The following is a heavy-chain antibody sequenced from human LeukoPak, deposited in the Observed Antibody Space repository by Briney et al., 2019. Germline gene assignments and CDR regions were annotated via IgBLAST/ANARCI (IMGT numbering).Heavy chain of an antibody. CDR3: ARHKEWYDWLDP. Sequence: KPSETLSLKCTVSGGSFSSADYHWGWIRQTPGKGLEWIGITYYSGQTFYNPSLKSRVIISIDTSTNHFSLKLTSVTAADTAVYYCARHKEWYDWLDPWGQGTLVVVSS. CDR1: GGSFSSADYH. J-gene: IGHJ5*02. CDR2: TYYSGQT. D-gene: IGHD2-8*01. V-gene: IGHV4-39*01.